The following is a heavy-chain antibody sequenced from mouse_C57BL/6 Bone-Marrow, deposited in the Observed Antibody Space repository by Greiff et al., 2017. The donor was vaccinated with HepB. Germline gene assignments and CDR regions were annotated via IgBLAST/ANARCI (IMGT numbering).Heavy chain of an antibody. V-gene: IGHV1-64*01. J-gene: IGHJ4*01. D-gene: IGHD1-1*01. CDR1: GYTFTSYW. CDR2: IHPNSGST. CDR3: ARRRGYGSSPDAMDY. Sequence: VQLQQPGAELVKPGASVKLSCKASGYTFTSYWMHWVKQRPGQGLEWIGMIHPNSGSTNYNEKFKSKATLTVDKSSSTAYMQLSSLTSEDSAVYYCARRRGYGSSPDAMDYWGQGTSVTVSS.